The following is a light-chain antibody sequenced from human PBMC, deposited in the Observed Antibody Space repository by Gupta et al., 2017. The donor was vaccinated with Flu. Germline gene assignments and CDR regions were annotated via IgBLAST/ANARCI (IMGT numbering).Light chain of an antibody. V-gene: IGLV2-8*01. CDR1: NSDVGGYKY. Sequence: QSVTISCTGTNSDVGGYKYVSWYQHHPGRAPELIIYEVNRRPSGVPDRFSGSMSGNTASLTVFGLKAEDEADYYCGSYADGRSVFGTGIKVSVL. J-gene: IGLJ1*01. CDR2: EVN. CDR3: GSYADGRSV.